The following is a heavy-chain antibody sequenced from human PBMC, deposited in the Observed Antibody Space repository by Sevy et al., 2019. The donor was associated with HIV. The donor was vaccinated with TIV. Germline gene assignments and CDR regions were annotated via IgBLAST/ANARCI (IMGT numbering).Heavy chain of an antibody. CDR2: ISGSGGST. Sequence: GGSLRLSCAASGFTFSSYAMSWVRQAPGKGLEWVSAISGSGGSTYYADSVKGRFTISRDNSKNTLYLQMNSLRAEDTAVYYCAKEAVIVVAEGNGVDIWGQGTMVTVSS. J-gene: IGHJ3*02. CDR1: GFTFSSYA. D-gene: IGHD3-22*01. CDR3: AKEAVIVVAEGNGVDI. V-gene: IGHV3-23*01.